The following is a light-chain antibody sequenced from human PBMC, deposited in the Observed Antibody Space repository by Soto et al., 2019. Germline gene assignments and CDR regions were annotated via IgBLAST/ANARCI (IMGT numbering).Light chain of an antibody. Sequence: EIVMTQSPATLSVSPGERATLSCRASQSVSSHLAWYQQEPGQAPRLLIYGASTRATGIPARFSGSGSGREFTLNLSCRRSEVFSVYSWQQYNSEYTFGQGTMLVIK. CDR2: GAS. CDR3: QQYNSEYT. CDR1: QSVSSH. J-gene: IGKJ2*01. V-gene: IGKV3-15*01.